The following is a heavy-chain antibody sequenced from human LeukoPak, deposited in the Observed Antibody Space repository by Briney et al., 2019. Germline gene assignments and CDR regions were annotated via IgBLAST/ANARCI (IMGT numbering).Heavy chain of an antibody. J-gene: IGHJ4*02. CDR2: IKQDGSEK. Sequence: PGGSLRLSCAASGFTFSSYWMSWVRQAPGKGLEWVANIKQDGSEKYYVDSVKGRFTISRDNAKNSLYLQMNSLRAEYTAVYYCARDAGKYSSSRPPTYWGQGTLVTVSS. CDR3: ARDAGKYSSSRPPTY. CDR1: GFTFSSYW. D-gene: IGHD6-13*01. V-gene: IGHV3-7*01.